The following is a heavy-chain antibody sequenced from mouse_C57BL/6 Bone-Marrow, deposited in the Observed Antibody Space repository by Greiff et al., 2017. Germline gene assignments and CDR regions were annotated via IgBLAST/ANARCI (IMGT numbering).Heavy chain of an antibody. CDR3: AGGGFLRRYFDV. V-gene: IGHV1-59*01. J-gene: IGHJ1*03. CDR2: IDPSDSYT. CDR1: GYTFTSYW. D-gene: IGHD1-1*01. Sequence: VQLQQPGAELVRPGTSVKLSCKASGYTFTSYWMHWVKQRPGQGLEWIGVIDPSDSYTNYNQKFKGKATLTVDTSSSTAYMQLSSLTSEDSAVYYCAGGGFLRRYFDVWGTGTTVTVSS.